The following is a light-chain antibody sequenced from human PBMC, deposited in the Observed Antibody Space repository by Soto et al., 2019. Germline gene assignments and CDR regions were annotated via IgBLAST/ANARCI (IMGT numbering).Light chain of an antibody. CDR3: QQSYSTSWT. J-gene: IGKJ1*01. V-gene: IGKV1-39*01. Sequence: DIQMTQSPSSLSASVGDRVTITCRASQSISNYLNWYQQKPGKTPKLLIYAASSLQSGVPSRFSGSGSGTDFTLIISSLQPEDFATYYCQQSYSTSWTFGQGTKVEIK. CDR2: AAS. CDR1: QSISNY.